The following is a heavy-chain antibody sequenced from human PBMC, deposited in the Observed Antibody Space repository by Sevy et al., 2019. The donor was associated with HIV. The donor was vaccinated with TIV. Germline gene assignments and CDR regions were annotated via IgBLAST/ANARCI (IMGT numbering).Heavy chain of an antibody. J-gene: IGHJ6*02. V-gene: IGHV3-30*18. D-gene: IGHD3-10*01. CDR1: GFTFSSYG. CDR3: AKDGYYGSGSYYNVYGMDV. Sequence: GESLKISCAASGFTFSSYGMHWVRQAPGKGLEWVAVISYDGSNKYYADSVKGRFTISRDNSKNTLYLQMNGLRAEDTAVYYCAKDGYYGSGSYYNVYGMDVWGQGTTVTVSS. CDR2: ISYDGSNK.